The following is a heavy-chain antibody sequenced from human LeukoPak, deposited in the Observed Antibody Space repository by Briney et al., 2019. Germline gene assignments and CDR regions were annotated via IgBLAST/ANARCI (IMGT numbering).Heavy chain of an antibody. CDR2: ISGGGGIT. V-gene: IGHV3-23*01. J-gene: IGHJ4*02. CDR1: GFTFSTYA. CDR3: XXXXXXXSRPSYFDY. D-gene: IGHD6-13*01. Sequence: GGSLRLSCAASGFTFSTYAMNWVRQAPEKGLEWVSGISGGGGITYYADSVKGRFTISRDNSKNTLYLQMNSLRAEDTAVYYXXXXXXXXSRPSYFDYWGQGTPVTVSS.